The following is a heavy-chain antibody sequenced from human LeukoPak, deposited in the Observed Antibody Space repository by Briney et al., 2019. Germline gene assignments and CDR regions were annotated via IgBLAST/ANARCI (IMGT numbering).Heavy chain of an antibody. Sequence: APVKVSCKASGGTFSSYAISWVRQAPGHGLELVGAITPIFGTPNYVEKFQGRVTISADESTSTAYMELSSLTSEDTAVYYCTRSTKVVSRTFDYWGQGTLVTVSS. D-gene: IGHD4-23*01. CDR1: GGTFSSYA. CDR2: ITPIFGTP. J-gene: IGHJ4*02. CDR3: TRSTKVVSRTFDY. V-gene: IGHV1-69*13.